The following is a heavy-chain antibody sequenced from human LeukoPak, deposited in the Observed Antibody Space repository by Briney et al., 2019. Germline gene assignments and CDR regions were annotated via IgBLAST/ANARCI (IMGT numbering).Heavy chain of an antibody. V-gene: IGHV4-38-2*01. CDR2: IYHSGST. D-gene: IGHD3-22*01. CDR3: ATVYDSSGYFDY. Sequence: SETLSLTCAVSGYPISSGYYWGWIRQPPGKGLEWIGSIYHSGSTYYNPSLKSRVTISVDTSKNQFSLKLSSVTAADTAVYYCATVYDSSGYFDYWGQGTLVTVSS. J-gene: IGHJ4*02. CDR1: GYPISSGYY.